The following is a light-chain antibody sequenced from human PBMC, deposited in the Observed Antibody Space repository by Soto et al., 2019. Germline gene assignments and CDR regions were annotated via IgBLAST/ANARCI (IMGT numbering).Light chain of an antibody. V-gene: IGKV1-39*01. CDR2: AAS. Sequence: DIQMTPSLFSVSASVGERVALTCRASQGVSSVLAWYQQKPGKAPKLLIYAASSLQSGVPSRFSGSGSETDFTLTISSLQPEDFATYSCQHSTTWTFGQGTMVDIK. J-gene: IGKJ1*01. CDR1: QGVSSV. CDR3: QHSTTWT.